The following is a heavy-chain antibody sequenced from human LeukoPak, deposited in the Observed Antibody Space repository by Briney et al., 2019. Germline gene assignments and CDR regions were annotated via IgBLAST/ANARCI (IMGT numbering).Heavy chain of an antibody. CDR3: AKAGYCSSTSCYPYYMDV. V-gene: IGHV3-23*01. J-gene: IGHJ6*03. CDR1: GFPFSSFA. CDR2: ISGRGGST. Sequence: GGSLRLSCAASGFPFSSFAMSWVRQTPGKGLEWVSSISGRGGSTYYADSVKGRFTISRDNSENTLYLQMNSLRADDTAVYYCAKAGYCSSTSCYPYYMDVWGKGTTVTVSS. D-gene: IGHD2-2*01.